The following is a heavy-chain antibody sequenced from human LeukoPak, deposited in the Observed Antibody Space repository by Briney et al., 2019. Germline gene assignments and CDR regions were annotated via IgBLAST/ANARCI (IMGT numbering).Heavy chain of an antibody. CDR1: GGTFSSYA. CDR2: IIPIFGTA. D-gene: IGHD5-18*01. J-gene: IGHJ4*02. CDR3: ARDSGYSYPNRGDFDY. Sequence: GASVKVSCKASGGTFSSYAISWVRQAPGQGLEWMGRIIPIFGTANYAQKFQGRVTITTDESTSTAYMELSSLRSEDTAVYYCARDSGYSYPNRGDFDYWGQGTLVTVSS. V-gene: IGHV1-69*05.